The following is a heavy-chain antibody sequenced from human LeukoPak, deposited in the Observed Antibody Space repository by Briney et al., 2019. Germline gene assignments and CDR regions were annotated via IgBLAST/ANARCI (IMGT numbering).Heavy chain of an antibody. V-gene: IGHV4-59*11. J-gene: IGHJ4*02. D-gene: IGHD6-6*01. CDR2: VYDIGST. CDR1: GGSIGSHY. CDR3: ARARRYFDY. Sequence: LETLSLTCTVSGGSIGSHYWTWIRQTPGKGLEWIGYVYDIGSTNYNPSLKSRVTISVDKSKNQFSLKLSSVTAADTAVYYCARARRYFDYWGQGTLVTVSS.